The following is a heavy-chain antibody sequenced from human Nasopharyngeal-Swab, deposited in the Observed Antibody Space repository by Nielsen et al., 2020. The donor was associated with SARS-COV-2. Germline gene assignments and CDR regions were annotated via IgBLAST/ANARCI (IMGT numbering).Heavy chain of an antibody. D-gene: IGHD6-13*01. CDR2: INTNTGNP. V-gene: IGHV7-4-1*02. J-gene: IGHJ6*02. CDR1: GYTFTSYA. Sequence: ASVKVSCKASGYTFTSYAMNWVRQAPGQGLEWMGWINTNTGNPTYAQAFTGRFVFSLDTSVSTAYLQISSLKAEDTAVYYCARDTRSSWYYYYGMDVWGQGTTVTVSS. CDR3: ARDTRSSWYYYYGMDV.